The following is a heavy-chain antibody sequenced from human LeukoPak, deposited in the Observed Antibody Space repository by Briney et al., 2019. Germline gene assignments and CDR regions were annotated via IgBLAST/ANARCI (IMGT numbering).Heavy chain of an antibody. CDR3: ARDPYGSGTLFDY. D-gene: IGHD3-10*01. J-gene: IGHJ4*02. CDR2: IYSGGSA. V-gene: IGHV3-66*01. CDR1: GFTFSSNY. Sequence: GGSLRLSCAASGFTFSSNYMSWVRQAPGKGLEWVSVIYSGGSAYYADSVKGRFTISRDNSKNTLYLQMNSLRAEDTAVYYCARDPYGSGTLFDYWGQGTLVTVSS.